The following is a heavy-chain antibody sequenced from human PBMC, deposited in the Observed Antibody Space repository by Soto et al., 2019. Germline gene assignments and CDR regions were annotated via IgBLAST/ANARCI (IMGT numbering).Heavy chain of an antibody. D-gene: IGHD3-10*01. CDR2: ISYDGSNK. V-gene: IGHV3-30*18. CDR1: GFTFSSYG. Sequence: GGSLRLSCAASGFTFSSYGMHWVRQAPGKGLEWVAVISYDGSNKYYADSVKGRFTISRDNSKNTLYLQMNSLRAEDTAVYYCAKDRFAVRLGELPYNWFDPWGQGTLVTVYS. J-gene: IGHJ5*02. CDR3: AKDRFAVRLGELPYNWFDP.